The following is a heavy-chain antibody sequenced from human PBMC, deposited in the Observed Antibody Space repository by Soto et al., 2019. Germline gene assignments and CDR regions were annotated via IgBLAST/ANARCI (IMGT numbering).Heavy chain of an antibody. D-gene: IGHD5-12*01. J-gene: IGHJ4*02. CDR2: IAYDGSKN. V-gene: IGHV3-30*18. Sequence: GGSLRLSCAASGFTFSSYGMHWVRQAPGKGLEWVAVIAYDGSKNYYTDSVKGRFTISRDNSKNTLFLEMNSLRPEDTAVYFCAKDFSSLATIEFFDYWGQGPLVPVSP. CDR1: GFTFSSYG. CDR3: AKDFSSLATIEFFDY.